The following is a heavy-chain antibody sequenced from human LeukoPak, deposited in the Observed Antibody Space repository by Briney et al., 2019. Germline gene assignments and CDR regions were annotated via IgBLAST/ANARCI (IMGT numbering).Heavy chain of an antibody. Sequence: PGGSLRLSCAASGFTFSSYWMSWVRQAPGEGLEWVANIKQDGSQKYYVDSVKGRFTISRDNAKNSLDLQMNSLRGEDTAVYYCARDTTAPLTTSLGYFTYWGQGTLVTVSS. CDR2: IKQDGSQK. V-gene: IGHV3-7*01. D-gene: IGHD4-17*01. CDR1: GFTFSSYW. J-gene: IGHJ4*02. CDR3: ARDTTAPLTTSLGYFTY.